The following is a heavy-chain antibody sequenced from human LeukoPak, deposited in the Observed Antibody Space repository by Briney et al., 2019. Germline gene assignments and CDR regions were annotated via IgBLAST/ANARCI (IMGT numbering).Heavy chain of an antibody. D-gene: IGHD3-10*01. CDR1: GGSFSAYY. CDR3: ARGRVTMVRGVSRTNYYGMDV. J-gene: IGHJ6*04. CDR2: INHSGGT. V-gene: IGHV4-34*01. Sequence: PSETLSLTCAVYGGSFSAYYWSWIRQPPGKGLEWIGEINHSGGTNYNPSLKSRVTISVDASKNQFSLKLNSVTTADMAVYYCARGRVTMVRGVSRTNYYGMDVWGKGTTVTVSS.